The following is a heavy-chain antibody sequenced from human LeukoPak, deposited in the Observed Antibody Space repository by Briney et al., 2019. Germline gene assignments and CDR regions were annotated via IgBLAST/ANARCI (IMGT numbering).Heavy chain of an antibody. J-gene: IGHJ4*02. CDR2: IEYSGGSA. CDR3: ARSRYDYIWGIDY. D-gene: IGHD3-16*01. CDR1: GFTLSSYE. Sequence: GGSLRLSCIVSGFTLSSYEMSWIRQAPGKGLEWVASIEYSGGSAYYADSVKGRFTISRDNAKNTLYLQMNSLRDEDTAVFYCARSRYDYIWGIDYWGQGTLVTVSS. V-gene: IGHV3-23*01.